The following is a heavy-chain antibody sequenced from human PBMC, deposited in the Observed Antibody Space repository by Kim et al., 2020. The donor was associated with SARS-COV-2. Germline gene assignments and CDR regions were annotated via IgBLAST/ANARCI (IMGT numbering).Heavy chain of an antibody. Sequence: GGSLRLSCTASGFMFGDYAMSWFRQTPERGLEWVGFIRRKGLGGTADYAASVKGGFTISVDDSKTVAYLQMNGLKTEDTAVYFCARAHLDGGPYYFDYWG. D-gene: IGHD3-10*01. CDR1: GFMFGDYA. CDR3: ARAHLDGGPYYFDY. CDR2: IRRKGLGGTA. J-gene: IGHJ4*01. V-gene: IGHV3-49*03.